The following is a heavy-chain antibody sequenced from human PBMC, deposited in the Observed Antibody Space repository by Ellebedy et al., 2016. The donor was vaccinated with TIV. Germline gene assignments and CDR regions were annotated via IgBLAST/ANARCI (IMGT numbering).Heavy chain of an antibody. CDR2: IHPADSHT. D-gene: IGHD5-24*01. CDR3: SIAVDGTTWFDP. V-gene: IGHV5-51*01. CDR1: GYSFTTRW. J-gene: IGHJ5*02. Sequence: GESLKLSCQGSGYSFTTRWIGWARQMPGKGLEWVGIIHPADSHTNYSPSFQGQVTISADKSISTAYLQLSNLKASDTAIYYCSIAVDGTTWFDPWGQGTLVTVSS.